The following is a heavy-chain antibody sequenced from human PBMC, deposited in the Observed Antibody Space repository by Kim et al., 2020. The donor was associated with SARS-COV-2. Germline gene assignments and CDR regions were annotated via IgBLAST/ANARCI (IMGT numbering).Heavy chain of an antibody. D-gene: IGHD5-12*01. CDR3: AKDLSGYDYYYYGMDV. CDR1: GFTFDDYT. Sequence: GGSLRLSCAASGFTFDDYTMHWVRQAPGKGLEWVSLISWDGGSTYYADSVKGRFTISRDNSKNSLYLQMNSLRTEDTALYYCAKDLSGYDYYYYGMDVWGQGTTVTVSS. CDR2: ISWDGGST. V-gene: IGHV3-43*01. J-gene: IGHJ6*02.